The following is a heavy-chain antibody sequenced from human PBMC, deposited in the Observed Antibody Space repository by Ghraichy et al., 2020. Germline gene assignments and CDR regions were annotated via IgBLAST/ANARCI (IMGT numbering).Heavy chain of an antibody. CDR2: ITANSDTT. CDR3: AIPRYEGSGHEYFQY. J-gene: IGHJ1*01. Sequence: GGSLRLACAASGFTFSTYAMTWVRQSPGKGLEWLSVITANSDTTHYADSVRGRFTTSRDNSKNTLYLQMNSLRDEDTAVYYCAIPRYEGSGHEYFQYWGQGTLVTVSS. CDR1: GFTFSTYA. V-gene: IGHV3-23*01. D-gene: IGHD1-14*01.